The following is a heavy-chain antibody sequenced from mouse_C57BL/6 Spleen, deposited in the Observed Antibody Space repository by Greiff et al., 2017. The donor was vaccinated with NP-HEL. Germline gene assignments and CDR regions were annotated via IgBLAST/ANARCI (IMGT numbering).Heavy chain of an antibody. Sequence: EVKLQESGPGLVKPSQSLSLTCSVTGYSITSGYDWNWIRQGPGNKLEWMGDRSYDGSNNYNPTLKNRISITRDTSKNQCFLKLNTVTTEETATYYCARGGYYGSSYGLFAYWGQGTLVTVSA. J-gene: IGHJ3*01. CDR3: ARGGYYGSSYGLFAY. CDR1: GYSITSGYD. CDR2: RSYDGSN. D-gene: IGHD1-1*01. V-gene: IGHV3-6*01.